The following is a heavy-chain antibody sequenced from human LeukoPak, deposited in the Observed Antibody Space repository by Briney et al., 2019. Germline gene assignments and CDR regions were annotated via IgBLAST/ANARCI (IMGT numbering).Heavy chain of an antibody. D-gene: IGHD3-22*01. V-gene: IGHV1-46*01. CDR2: INPSGGST. Sequence: ASVKVSCKASGYTFTSYYMHWVRQAPGQGLEWMGIINPSGGSTSYAQKFQGRVTMTRDTSTSTVYMELSSLRSEDTAVYYCARDGVYYDSSGYEAFDIWGQGTMVTVSS. CDR3: ARDGVYYDSSGYEAFDI. CDR1: GYTFTSYY. J-gene: IGHJ3*02.